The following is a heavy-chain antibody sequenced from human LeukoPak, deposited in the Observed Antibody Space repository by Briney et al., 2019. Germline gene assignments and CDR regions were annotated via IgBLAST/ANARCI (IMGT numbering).Heavy chain of an antibody. CDR2: ISGSGRSK. D-gene: IGHD6-19*01. J-gene: IGHJ5*02. CDR1: GFTFSSYA. Sequence: GGSLRLSWAASGFTFSSYAMSWVRQAPGKGLEWVSAISGSGRSKCYADPVKGRFTIPRDNSKNTPSLQMNSLTAEDAAVYYCAKDRAVPGIRLTWFDPWGRGTLVTVSS. V-gene: IGHV3-23*01. CDR3: AKDRAVPGIRLTWFDP.